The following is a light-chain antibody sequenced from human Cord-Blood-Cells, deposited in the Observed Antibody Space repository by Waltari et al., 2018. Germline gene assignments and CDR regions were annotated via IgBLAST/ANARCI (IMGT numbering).Light chain of an antibody. CDR2: DAS. CDR1: QRVSSY. V-gene: IGKV3-11*01. CDR3: QQRSNWPPIT. Sequence: EIVLTQSPATLSLSPGERATLHCRASQRVSSYLAWYQQKPGQAPRLLIYDASNRATGIPARFSGSGSGTDFTLTISSLEPEDFAVYYCQQRSNWPPITFGQGTRLEIK. J-gene: IGKJ5*01.